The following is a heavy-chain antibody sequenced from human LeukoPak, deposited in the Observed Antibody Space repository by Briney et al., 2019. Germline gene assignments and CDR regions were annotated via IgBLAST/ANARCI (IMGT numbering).Heavy chain of an antibody. CDR1: GFTFSSYS. CDR3: ASVDTAMNGIDY. J-gene: IGHJ4*02. CDR2: ISSSSSYI. D-gene: IGHD5-18*01. Sequence: GGSLRLSCAASGFTFSSYSMNWGRQAPGKGLEWVSSISSSSSYIYYADSVKGRFTISRDNAKNSLYLQMNSLRAEDTAVYYCASVDTAMNGIDYWGQGTLITVSS. V-gene: IGHV3-21*01.